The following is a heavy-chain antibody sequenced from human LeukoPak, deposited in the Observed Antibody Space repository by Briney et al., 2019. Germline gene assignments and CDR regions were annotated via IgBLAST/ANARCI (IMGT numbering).Heavy chain of an antibody. D-gene: IGHD6-19*01. V-gene: IGHV4-59*01. J-gene: IGHJ4*02. CDR1: GGSISSYY. CDR3: ARARGIAVAGQNDY. Sequence: SETLSLTCTVSGGSISSYYWSWIRQPPGKGLEWIGYIYYSGSTNYNPSLKSRVTISVDTSKNQFSLKLSSVTAADTAVYYCARARGIAVAGQNDYWGQGTLVTVSS. CDR2: IYYSGST.